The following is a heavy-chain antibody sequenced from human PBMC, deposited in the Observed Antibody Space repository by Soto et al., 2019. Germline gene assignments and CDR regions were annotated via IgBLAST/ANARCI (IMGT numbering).Heavy chain of an antibody. D-gene: IGHD3-22*01. J-gene: IGHJ3*02. CDR1: GGTFSNYA. Sequence: SVKVSCKASGGTFSNYASGWVRQAPGQGLEWMGGIIPIFGTASYAQKFQGRVTITADESTSTAYMELSSLRSEDTAVYYCARASYYYDTSGRTQKTDAFDIWGQGIMVTVSS. CDR3: ARASYYYDTSGRTQKTDAFDI. CDR2: IIPIFGTA. V-gene: IGHV1-69*13.